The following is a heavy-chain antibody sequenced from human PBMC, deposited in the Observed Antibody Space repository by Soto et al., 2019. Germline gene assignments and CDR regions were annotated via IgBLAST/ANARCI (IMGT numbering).Heavy chain of an antibody. CDR2: INAGNGNT. J-gene: IGHJ3*02. V-gene: IGHV1-3*01. Sequence: ASVKVSCKASGYTFASYAIHCVRQAPGQRLEWMGWINAGNGNTKYSQKFQGRVTITRDTSASTAYMELSSLRSEDTAVYYCARLRLSYAFDIWGQGTMVTVSS. CDR3: ARLRLSYAFDI. D-gene: IGHD5-12*01. CDR1: GYTFASYA.